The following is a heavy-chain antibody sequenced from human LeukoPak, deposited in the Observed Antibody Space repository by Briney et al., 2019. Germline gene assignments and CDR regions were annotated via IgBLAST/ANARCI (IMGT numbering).Heavy chain of an antibody. CDR3: AINIPPAHCSSTSCYTGDY. CDR1: GGTCSSYT. D-gene: IGHD2-2*02. Sequence: SVKVSCKASGGTCSSYTISWVRQAPGQGLEWMGRIIPILGIANYAQKFQGRVTITADKSTSTAYMELSSLRSEDTAVYYCAINIPPAHCSSTSCYTGDYWGQGTLVTVSS. V-gene: IGHV1-69*02. J-gene: IGHJ4*02. CDR2: IIPILGIA.